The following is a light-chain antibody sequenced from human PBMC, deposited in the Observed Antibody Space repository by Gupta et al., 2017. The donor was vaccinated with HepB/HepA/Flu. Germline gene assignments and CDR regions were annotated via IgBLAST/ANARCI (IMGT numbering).Light chain of an antibody. CDR2: AAS. J-gene: IGKJ4*01. V-gene: IGKV1-12*01. CDR3: QQANSPSS. CDR1: QDISTW. Sequence: DIQMTQSPSSVSASVGDRVTITCRASQDISTWLAWYQQKPGKAPKVLIYAASSLQSGVPSRFSGSGSGTDFILTINSRQTEDFATYYCQQANSPSSFGGGTKVEIK.